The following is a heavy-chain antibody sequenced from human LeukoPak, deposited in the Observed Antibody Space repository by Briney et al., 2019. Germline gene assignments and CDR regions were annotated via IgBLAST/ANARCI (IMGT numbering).Heavy chain of an antibody. CDR1: GFSISRGFY. CDR2: IHYSGET. J-gene: IGHJ4*02. CDR3: ASDAPGLLGY. Sequence: SETLSLTCSVSGFSISRGFYWGWIRQPPGKGLEWIGNIHYSGETYFNPSLKSRLTMSVDTSKNKFSLNLSSVTAADTAIYYCASDAPGLLGYWGQGTLVTVSS. D-gene: IGHD2-21*02. V-gene: IGHV4-38-2*02.